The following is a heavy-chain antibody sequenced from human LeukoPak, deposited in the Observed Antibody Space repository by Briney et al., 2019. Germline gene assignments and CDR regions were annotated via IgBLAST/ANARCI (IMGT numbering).Heavy chain of an antibody. J-gene: IGHJ4*02. Sequence: ASVNVSCKTSGYSFTGYYIHWVRQAPGQGLEWMGRINPNSGGPNYGQKFQGTVTMTRDTSISTAYLELSNLRSDDTAAYYCVRGYSYGFYFDYWGQGSLVTVSS. CDR2: INPNSGGP. V-gene: IGHV1-2*06. D-gene: IGHD5-18*01. CDR1: GYSFTGYY. CDR3: VRGYSYGFYFDY.